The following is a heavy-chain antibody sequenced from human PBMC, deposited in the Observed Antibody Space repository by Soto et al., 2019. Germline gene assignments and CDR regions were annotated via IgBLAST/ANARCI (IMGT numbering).Heavy chain of an antibody. V-gene: IGHV3-7*01. D-gene: IGHD4-17*01. Sequence: EVQLVESGGGLVQRGGSLRLSCAASGFSFSSYWMSWVRQAPGKGPEWVANIKQDGSEKYYVDSVKGRFTISRDNAKNSLYLQMNSLRVEDMAVYYCATMDYGDYGTGAFDIWGQGTMVTVSS. CDR2: IKQDGSEK. J-gene: IGHJ3*02. CDR3: ATMDYGDYGTGAFDI. CDR1: GFSFSSYW.